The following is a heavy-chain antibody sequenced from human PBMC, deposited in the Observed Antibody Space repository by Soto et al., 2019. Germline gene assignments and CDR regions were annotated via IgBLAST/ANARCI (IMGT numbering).Heavy chain of an antibody. D-gene: IGHD6-13*01. J-gene: IGHJ6*02. CDR2: ISGSGGST. V-gene: IGHV3-23*01. CDR3: AKGRRTAGTKSYYYYYYGMDV. CDR1: GFTFSSYA. Sequence: GGSLRLSCAASGFTFSSYAMSWVRQAPGKGLEWVSAISGSGGSTYYADSVKGRFTISRDNSKNTLYLQMNSLRAEDTAVYYCAKGRRTAGTKSYYYYYYGMDVWGQGTTVTVS.